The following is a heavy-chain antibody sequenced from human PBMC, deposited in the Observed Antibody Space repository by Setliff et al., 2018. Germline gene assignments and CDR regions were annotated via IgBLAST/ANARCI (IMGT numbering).Heavy chain of an antibody. V-gene: IGHV3-23*01. Sequence: GGSLRLSCAASGFTLNIYTMSWVRQAPRKGLEWVASFIAGDSSTIYADSVKGRFTIFRDISRNTLYLQMDSLRADDTAVYFCAKDVGHYSSSDGLSFDFWGQGTQVTVSS. CDR1: GFTLNIYT. J-gene: IGHJ4*02. CDR2: FIAGDSST. CDR3: AKDVGHYSSSDGLSFDF. D-gene: IGHD6-6*01.